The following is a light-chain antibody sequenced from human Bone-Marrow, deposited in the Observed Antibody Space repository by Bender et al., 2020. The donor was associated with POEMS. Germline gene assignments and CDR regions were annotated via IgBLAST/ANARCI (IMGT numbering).Light chain of an antibody. V-gene: IGLV2-14*01. J-gene: IGLJ3*02. CDR3: CSYASSSTSV. CDR2: DVR. CDR1: SSDVGANNY. Sequence: QSALTQPASVSGSPGQSITISCTGTSSDVGANNYVCWYQQHPGKAPKLMIFDVRNRPSGVSNRFSGSKSGNTASLTISGLQAEDEADYYCCSYASSSTSVFGGGTKLTVL.